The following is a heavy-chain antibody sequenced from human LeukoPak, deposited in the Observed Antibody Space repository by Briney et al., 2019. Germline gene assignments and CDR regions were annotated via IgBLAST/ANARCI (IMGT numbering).Heavy chain of an antibody. D-gene: IGHD3-10*01. Sequence: GGSLRLSCAASGFTFSNFAMSWVRQAPGKGLEWVANIKHDGSETNYVDSVKGRFTISRDNAKNSLHLQMNSLRAEDTAVYYCAKNGGPHGMDVWGQGTTVTVSS. J-gene: IGHJ6*02. CDR3: AKNGGPHGMDV. CDR1: GFTFSNFA. V-gene: IGHV3-7*02. CDR2: IKHDGSET.